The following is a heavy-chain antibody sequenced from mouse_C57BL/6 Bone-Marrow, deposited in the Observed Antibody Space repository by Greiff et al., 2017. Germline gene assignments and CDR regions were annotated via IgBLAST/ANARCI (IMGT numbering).Heavy chain of an antibody. CDR2: IDPSDSYT. CDR1: GYTFTSYW. Sequence: LQLQQPGAELVMPGASVKLSCKASGYTFTSYWMHWVKQRPGQGLEWIGEIDPSDSYTNYNQKFKGKSTLTVDKSSSTAYMQLSSLTSEDSAVYYCAREDFNYYGSSPAWFAYWGQGTLVTVSA. D-gene: IGHD1-1*01. J-gene: IGHJ3*01. CDR3: AREDFNYYGSSPAWFAY. V-gene: IGHV1-69*01.